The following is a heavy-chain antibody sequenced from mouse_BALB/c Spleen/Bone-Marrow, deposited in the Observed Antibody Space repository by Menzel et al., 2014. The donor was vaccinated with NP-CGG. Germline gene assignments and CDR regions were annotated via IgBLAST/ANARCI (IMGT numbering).Heavy chain of an antibody. D-gene: IGHD2-4*01. CDR3: ARKGISTVIATAYYFDY. CDR2: IFPGTGTT. CDR1: GYTFTSYW. V-gene: IGHV1S132*01. Sequence: QVQLKDSGAELVKPGASVKLSCKTSGYTFTSYWIQWVKQRPGQGLGWIGEIFPGTGTTYYNEKFKDKATLTIDTSSSTAYMQLSSQTSEDSAVYFCARKGISTVIATAYYFDYWGQGSTLTVSS. J-gene: IGHJ2*01.